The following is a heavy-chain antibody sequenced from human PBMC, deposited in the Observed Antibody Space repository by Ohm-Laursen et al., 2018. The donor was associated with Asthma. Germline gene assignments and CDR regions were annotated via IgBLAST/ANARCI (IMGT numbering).Heavy chain of an antibody. CDR1: GFTFSSYA. V-gene: IGHV3-23*01. D-gene: IGHD1-14*01. Sequence: GSLRLSCAASGFTFSSYAMNWVRQSPGKGLEWVSAISGGGGSTDYADSVRARFTISRDNSKNTLYLQMNSLRAEDTAVYYCAKDRTPYYYYGMDVWGQGTTVTVSS. J-gene: IGHJ6*02. CDR2: ISGGGGST. CDR3: AKDRTPYYYYGMDV.